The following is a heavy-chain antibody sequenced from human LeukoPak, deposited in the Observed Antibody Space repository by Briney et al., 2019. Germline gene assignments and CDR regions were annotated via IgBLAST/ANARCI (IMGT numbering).Heavy chain of an antibody. CDR1: GFTFSGHG. CDR2: ITGSGATT. CDR3: AKGGGYEAQYYYYYLDV. D-gene: IGHD5-12*01. J-gene: IGHJ6*03. Sequence: GGTLRLSCAASGFTFSGHGMNWVRQAPGKGLEWVLGITGSGATTYYADSVKGRFTISRDNSKNTLYLQMKSLRAEDTAVYYCAKGGGYEAQYYYYYLDVWGKGTTVTISS. V-gene: IGHV3-23*01.